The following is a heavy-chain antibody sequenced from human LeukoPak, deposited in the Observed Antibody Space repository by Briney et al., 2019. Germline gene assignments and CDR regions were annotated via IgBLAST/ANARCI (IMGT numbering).Heavy chain of an antibody. D-gene: IGHD6-19*01. J-gene: IGHJ4*02. CDR1: GGSISPYY. V-gene: IGHV4-39*07. Sequence: SETLSLTCTVSGGSISPYYWGWIRQPPGKGLEWIGSIYYSGSTYYNPSLKSRVTISVDTSKNQFSLKLTSVTAADTAVYYCAREAPGGSGWTYFDYWGQGSLVTVSS. CDR2: IYYSGST. CDR3: AREAPGGSGWTYFDY.